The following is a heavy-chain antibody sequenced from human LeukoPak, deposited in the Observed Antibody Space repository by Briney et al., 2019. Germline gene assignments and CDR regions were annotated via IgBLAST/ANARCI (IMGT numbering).Heavy chain of an antibody. J-gene: IGHJ5*02. Sequence: PSEALSLTCAVYGGSFSGYYWSWSRQPPGKGLEWIGYIYYSGSTNYNPSLKSRVTISVDTSKNQFSLKLSSVTAADTAVYYCARARSGSYFYWFDPWGQGTLVTVSS. V-gene: IGHV4-59*01. CDR3: ARARSGSYFYWFDP. CDR2: IYYSGST. CDR1: GGSFSGYY. D-gene: IGHD1-26*01.